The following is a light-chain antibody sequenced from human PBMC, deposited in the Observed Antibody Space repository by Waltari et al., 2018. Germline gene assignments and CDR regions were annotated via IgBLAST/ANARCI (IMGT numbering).Light chain of an antibody. CDR2: DVS. Sequence: QSALIQPRSVSGSPGQSVTIYCTGSSSDVGGYNYVTWYQNNPGKAPKLILYDVSKRPSGVPVLVSGSKSGSTASLTISGLQAEDEADYYCCSHAGSYTLIFGGGTKLTVL. CDR1: SSDVGGYNY. CDR3: CSHAGSYTLI. V-gene: IGLV2-11*01. J-gene: IGLJ2*01.